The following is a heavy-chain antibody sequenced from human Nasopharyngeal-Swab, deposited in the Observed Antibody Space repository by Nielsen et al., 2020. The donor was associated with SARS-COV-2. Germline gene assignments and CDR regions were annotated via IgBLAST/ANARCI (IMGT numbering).Heavy chain of an antibody. Sequence: AESLSLTCAASGFSLSNACMSWVRLAPANGLEWVGLIKSKTDGRTTDYAATVKGRFTIPRDDPKNTLYRQMNSMTTEDTAVYYCTAEWSSTSCYADYWGQGTLITVSS. CDR2: IKSKTDGRTT. V-gene: IGHV3-15*01. D-gene: IGHD2-2*01. CDR1: GFSLSNAC. CDR3: TAEWSSTSCYADY. J-gene: IGHJ4*02.